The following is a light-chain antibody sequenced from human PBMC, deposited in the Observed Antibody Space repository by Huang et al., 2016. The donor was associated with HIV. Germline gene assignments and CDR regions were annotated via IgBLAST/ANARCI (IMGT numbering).Light chain of an antibody. CDR1: QSVSSY. CDR2: DAS. J-gene: IGKJ4*01. V-gene: IGKV3-11*01. Sequence: EIVLTQSPATLSLSPGERATLSCRASQSVSSYFAWYQQKPGKAPRLLIYDASNRATGIPARFSGSGAGTDFTLTISSLEPEDCAVYYCQQRSNWPLLTFGGGTKVEIK. CDR3: QQRSNWPLLT.